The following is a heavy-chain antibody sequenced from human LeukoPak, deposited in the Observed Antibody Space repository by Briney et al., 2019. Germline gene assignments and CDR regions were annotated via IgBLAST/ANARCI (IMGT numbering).Heavy chain of an antibody. CDR1: GFTFSSYA. V-gene: IGHV3-66*01. Sequence: AGGSLRFSCAASGFTFSSYAMSWVRQAPGEGLEWVSVTYSGGSTYYADSVKGRFTISRDNSKNTLYLQMNSLRAEDTAVYYCASGKGVFDYWGQGTLVTVSS. J-gene: IGHJ4*02. CDR3: ASGKGVFDY. CDR2: TYSGGST. D-gene: IGHD3-10*01.